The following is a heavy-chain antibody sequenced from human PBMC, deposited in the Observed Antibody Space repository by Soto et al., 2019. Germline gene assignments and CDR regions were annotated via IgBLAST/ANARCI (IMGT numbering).Heavy chain of an antibody. D-gene: IGHD6-19*01. Sequence: EVQLVESGGGLVQPGGSLRLSCAASGFTFSNYWMHWVRQVPGKGLVWVSYINSDGSVTSYADSVKGRFTISRDNSKNTLYLQMNSLRAEDTAVYYCAKRKSSGWFYYYYGMDVWGQGTTVTVSS. CDR2: INSDGSVT. V-gene: IGHV3-74*01. CDR1: GFTFSNYW. J-gene: IGHJ6*02. CDR3: AKRKSSGWFYYYYGMDV.